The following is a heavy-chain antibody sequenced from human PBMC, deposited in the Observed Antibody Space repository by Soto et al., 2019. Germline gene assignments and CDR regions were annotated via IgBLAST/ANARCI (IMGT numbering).Heavy chain of an antibody. CDR2: INHSGST. Sequence: KPSETLSLTCAVYGGSFSGYYWSWIRQPPGKGLEWIGEINHSGSTNYNPSLKSRVTISVDTSKNQFSLKLSSVTAADTAVYYCARGGSYTVTRYYYYMDVWGKGTTVTVSS. J-gene: IGHJ6*03. D-gene: IGHD4-17*01. CDR3: ARGGSYTVTRYYYYMDV. V-gene: IGHV4-34*01. CDR1: GGSFSGYY.